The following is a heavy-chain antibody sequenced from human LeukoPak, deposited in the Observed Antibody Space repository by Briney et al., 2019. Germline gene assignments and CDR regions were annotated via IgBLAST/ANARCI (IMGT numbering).Heavy chain of an antibody. Sequence: GGSLRLSCAASGFIFDEYGMSWVRRAPGKGLEWVSGISLNGGSRGYADSVKGRFIISRDNAKNSLHLQMNSLRAEDTALYYCVRSITMFQYWGQGTLVTVSS. D-gene: IGHD3-10*01. J-gene: IGHJ1*01. CDR3: VRSITMFQY. V-gene: IGHV3-20*04. CDR2: ISLNGGSR. CDR1: GFIFDEYG.